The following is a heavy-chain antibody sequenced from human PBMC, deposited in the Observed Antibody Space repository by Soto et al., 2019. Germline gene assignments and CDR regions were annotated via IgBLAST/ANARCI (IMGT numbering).Heavy chain of an antibody. J-gene: IGHJ4*02. CDR2: ISYDGSHK. CDR3: AKDRGYGSGSYPDH. D-gene: IGHD3-10*01. CDR1: GFTFRSYG. Sequence: QVQLVESGGGVVQPGRSLRLACAASGFTFRSYGMHWVRQAPGKGLEWVAVISYDGSHKYDADSVKGRFTISRDNSKNTLYLQMNSLRAEDTAVYYCAKDRGYGSGSYPDHWGQGTLVTVSS. V-gene: IGHV3-30*18.